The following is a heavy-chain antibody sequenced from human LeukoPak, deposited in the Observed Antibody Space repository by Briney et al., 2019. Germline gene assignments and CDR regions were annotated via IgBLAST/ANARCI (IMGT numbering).Heavy chain of an antibody. CDR1: GGTFSSYA. V-gene: IGHV1-69*05. D-gene: IGHD6-19*01. Sequence: ASVKVSCKASGGTFSSYAISWVRQAPGQGLEWMGGIIPIFGAANYAQKFQGRGTITTDESTSTAYMELSSLRSEDTAVYYCARRAQWLAYFDYWGQGTLVTVSS. J-gene: IGHJ4*02. CDR2: IIPIFGAA. CDR3: ARRAQWLAYFDY.